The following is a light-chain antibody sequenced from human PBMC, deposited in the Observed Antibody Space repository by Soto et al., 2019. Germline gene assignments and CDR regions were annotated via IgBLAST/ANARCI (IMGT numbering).Light chain of an antibody. J-gene: IGKJ5*01. Sequence: PGGRATLSCRASQTINNNFLAWYQQKFGQAPRLLIYGASARATDIPDRFSGSGSGTDFTLTISRLEPEDFAVYYCQQYFSSPNTFRQGTRLEIK. CDR3: QQYFSSPNT. CDR1: QTINNNF. V-gene: IGKV3-20*01. CDR2: GAS.